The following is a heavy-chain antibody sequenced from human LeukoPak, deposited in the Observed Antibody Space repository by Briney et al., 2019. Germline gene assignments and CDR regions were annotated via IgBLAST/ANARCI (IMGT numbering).Heavy chain of an antibody. J-gene: IGHJ4*02. CDR3: ARSPDSPDYFDSSGYDY. Sequence: SETLSLTCAVSGFPISSNHYWGWIRQPPGKGLDWIGSIYDSGNTYYNPSLKSRVTISVDTSKNQFSLKLSSVTAADPAVYYCARSPDSPDYFDSSGYDYWGQGTLVTVSS. V-gene: IGHV4-38-2*01. CDR2: IYDSGNT. D-gene: IGHD3-22*01. CDR1: GFPISSNHY.